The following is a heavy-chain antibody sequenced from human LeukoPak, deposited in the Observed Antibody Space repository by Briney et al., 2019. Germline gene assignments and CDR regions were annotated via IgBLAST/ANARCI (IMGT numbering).Heavy chain of an antibody. Sequence: SETLSLTCTVSGGSISSSSYYWGWIRQPPGKGLEWIVSFYYSGSTYYNPSLKSRVTISVDTSKDQFSLKLSSVTAADTAVYYCARLRRDYYGSGSYSSWFDPWGQGTLVTVSS. D-gene: IGHD3-10*01. V-gene: IGHV4-39*01. J-gene: IGHJ5*02. CDR1: GGSISSSSYY. CDR2: FYYSGST. CDR3: ARLRRDYYGSGSYSSWFDP.